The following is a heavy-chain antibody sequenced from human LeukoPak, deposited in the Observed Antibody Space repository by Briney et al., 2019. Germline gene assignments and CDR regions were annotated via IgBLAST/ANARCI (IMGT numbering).Heavy chain of an antibody. CDR3: ARAIMGMIVSRYYFDY. V-gene: IGHV1-69*05. Sequence: VASVEVSCKASGGTFSSYAISCVRQAPGQGLEWMGGIIPIFGTANYAQKFQGRVTITTDESTSTAYMELSSLRSEDTAVYYCARAIMGMIVSRYYFDYWGQGTLVTVSS. CDR2: IIPIFGTA. CDR1: GGTFSSYA. J-gene: IGHJ4*02. D-gene: IGHD3-22*01.